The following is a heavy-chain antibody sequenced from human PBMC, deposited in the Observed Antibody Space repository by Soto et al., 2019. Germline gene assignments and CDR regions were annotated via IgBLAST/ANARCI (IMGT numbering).Heavy chain of an antibody. V-gene: IGHV1-18*01. D-gene: IGHD6-19*01. CDR3: AREIQEQWLVNYGMDV. J-gene: IGHJ6*02. Sequence: ASVKVSCKASGYTFTSYGISWVRQAPGQGLERMGWISAYNGNTNYAQKLQGRVTMTTDTSTSTAYMELRSLRSDDTAVYYCAREIQEQWLVNYGMDVWGQGTTVTVSS. CDR2: ISAYNGNT. CDR1: GYTFTSYG.